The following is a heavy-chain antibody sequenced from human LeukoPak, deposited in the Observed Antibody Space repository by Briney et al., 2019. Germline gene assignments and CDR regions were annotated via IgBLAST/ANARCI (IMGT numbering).Heavy chain of an antibody. CDR1: GFTFADFA. CDR2: ISGSSSTI. CDR3: ARGGYYFDY. Sequence: GGSLRLSCAASGFTFADFAMSWVRQAPGKGLEWVSYISGSSSTIYYADSVKGRFTISRDNAKNSLYLQMNSLRAEDTAVYYCARGGYYFDYWGQGTLVTVSS. J-gene: IGHJ4*02. V-gene: IGHV3-48*01. D-gene: IGHD2-15*01.